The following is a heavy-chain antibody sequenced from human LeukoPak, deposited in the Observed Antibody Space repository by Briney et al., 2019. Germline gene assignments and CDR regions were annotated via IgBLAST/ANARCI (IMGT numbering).Heavy chain of an antibody. CDR3: ASFLPPVGAFDI. CDR2: IYRSGST. V-gene: IGHV4-61*09. D-gene: IGHD4-23*01. CDR1: GGSISSGSYY. Sequence: PSETLSLTCTVSGGSISSGSYYWSWIRQPAGKRLEWIGHIYRSGSTNYNPSLKSRVTISVDTSKNQFSLKLSSVTAADTAVYYCASFLPPVGAFDIWGQGTMVTVSS. J-gene: IGHJ3*02.